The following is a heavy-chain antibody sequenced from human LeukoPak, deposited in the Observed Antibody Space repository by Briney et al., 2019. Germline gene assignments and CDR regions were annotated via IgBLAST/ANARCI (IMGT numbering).Heavy chain of an antibody. V-gene: IGHV3-53*05. J-gene: IGHJ4*02. Sequence: GGSLRLSCAVSGFTVSGNYMSWVRQAPGKGLEWVSLIYSGGTTYYADSVKGRFTISRDNSKGTVYLDMNGLRLDDTAVYYCVREGRFVVTTFGYWGQGTLVTVSS. CDR3: VREGRFVVTTFGY. CDR2: IYSGGTT. CDR1: GFTVSGNY. D-gene: IGHD2-21*02.